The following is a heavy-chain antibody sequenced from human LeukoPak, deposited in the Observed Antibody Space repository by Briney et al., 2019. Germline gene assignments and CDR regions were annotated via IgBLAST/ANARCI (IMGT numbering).Heavy chain of an antibody. D-gene: IGHD5-18*01. CDR2: IYSGGST. J-gene: IGHJ4*02. CDR3: VRVGVETARAFDS. V-gene: IGHV3-53*01. CDR1: GFTVSSNY. Sequence: GGSLRLSCAASGFTVSSNYMSWVRQAPGKGLEWVSVIYSGGSTYYADSVKGRFTISRDNSKNTLYLQMNSLRAEDTGVYFCVRVGVETARAFDSWGQGTLVTVSS.